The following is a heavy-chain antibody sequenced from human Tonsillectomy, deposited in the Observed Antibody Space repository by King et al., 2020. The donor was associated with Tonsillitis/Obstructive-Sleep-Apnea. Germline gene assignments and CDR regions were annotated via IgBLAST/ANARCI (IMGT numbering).Heavy chain of an antibody. V-gene: IGHV2-5*02. J-gene: IGHJ3*02. CDR1: GFSLSTSGVG. D-gene: IGHD3-9*01. CDR2: IYWDDDK. Sequence: ITLKESGPTLVKPTQTLTLTCTFSGFSLSTSGVGVGWIRQPPGKALEWLALIYWDDDKRYSPSLKSRLTITKDTSKNQVVLTMTNMDPVDTATYYCAHRRILLRFDYFDWLFHDAFDIWGQGTMVTVSS. CDR3: AHRRILLRFDYFDWLFHDAFDI.